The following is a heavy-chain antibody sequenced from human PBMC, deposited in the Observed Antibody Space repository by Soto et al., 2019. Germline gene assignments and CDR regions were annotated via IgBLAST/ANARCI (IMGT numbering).Heavy chain of an antibody. CDR3: ARVGSSGWIYYYYYYMDV. Sequence: GSLRLSCAASGFTFSSYWMSWVRQAPGKGLEWVANIKQDGSEKYYVDSVKGRFTISRDNAKNSLYLQMNSLRAEDTAVYYCARVGSSGWIYYYYYYMDVWGKGTTVTVSS. V-gene: IGHV3-7*01. J-gene: IGHJ6*03. CDR1: GFTFSSYW. D-gene: IGHD6-19*01. CDR2: IKQDGSEK.